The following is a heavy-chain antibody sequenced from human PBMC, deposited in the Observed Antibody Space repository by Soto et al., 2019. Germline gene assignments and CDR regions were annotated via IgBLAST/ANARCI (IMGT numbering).Heavy chain of an antibody. CDR1: GFTFDDHV. CDR2: ITWDGYSI. J-gene: IGHJ4*02. V-gene: IGHV3-9*01. Sequence: EVQLVESGGGLVHPGGSLRLSCVASGFTFDDHVMHWVQQVPGKGLEWVGHITWDGYSIGYGGSVRGRFTISRDNAKDTLYLQMNSLRPEDTALYYCAKRGNSGDSCHGYCPKGYGTPDFFDYWGQGILVTVSS. CDR3: AKRGNSGDSCHGYCPKGYGTPDFFDY. D-gene: IGHD5-18*01.